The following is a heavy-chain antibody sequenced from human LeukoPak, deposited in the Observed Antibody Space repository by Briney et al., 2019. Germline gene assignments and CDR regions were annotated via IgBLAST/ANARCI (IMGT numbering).Heavy chain of an antibody. Sequence: GGSLRLSCAASGFTFSSYSMNWVRQAPGKGLEWVSHISSSSSTIYYADSVKGRFTISRDNAKNSLYLQMNSLRAEDTAVYYCARSGKWELILFDYWGQGTLVTVSS. CDR2: ISSSSSTI. V-gene: IGHV3-48*01. D-gene: IGHD1-26*01. J-gene: IGHJ4*02. CDR3: ARSGKWELILFDY. CDR1: GFTFSSYS.